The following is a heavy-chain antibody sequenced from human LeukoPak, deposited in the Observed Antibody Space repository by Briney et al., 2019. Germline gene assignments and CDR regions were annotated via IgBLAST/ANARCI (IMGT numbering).Heavy chain of an antibody. J-gene: IGHJ4*02. CDR2: IIPIFGTA. CDR3: ARDGGLAVADY. D-gene: IGHD6-19*01. V-gene: IGHV1-69*05. Sequence: ASVKVSCKASGGTFSSYAISWVRQAPGQGLEWMGRIIPIFGTANYAQKFQGRVTITTDESTSTAYMELSSLRSEDTAVYYCARDGGLAVADYWGQGTLVTVSS. CDR1: GGTFSSYA.